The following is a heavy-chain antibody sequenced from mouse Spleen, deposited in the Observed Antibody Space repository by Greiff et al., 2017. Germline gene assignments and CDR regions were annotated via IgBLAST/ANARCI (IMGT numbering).Heavy chain of an antibody. V-gene: IGHV1-77*01. J-gene: IGHJ1*01. CDR1: GYTFTDYV. Sequence: VQLQQSGPELVKPGASVKMSCKASGYTFTDYVISWVKQRTGQGLEWIGEIYPGSGSTYYNEKFKGKATLTADKSSNTAYMQLSSLTSEDSAVYFCARERAIYYYGSSRDWYFDVWGAGTTVTVSS. CDR2: IYPGSGST. CDR3: ARERAIYYYGSSRDWYFDV. D-gene: IGHD1-1*01.